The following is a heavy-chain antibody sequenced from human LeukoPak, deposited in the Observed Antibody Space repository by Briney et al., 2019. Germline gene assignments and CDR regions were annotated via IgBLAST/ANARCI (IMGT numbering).Heavy chain of an antibody. CDR3: AKDLRFLEWLPNYFDY. D-gene: IGHD3-3*01. J-gene: IGHJ4*02. CDR2: IRYDGSNK. V-gene: IGHV3-30*02. CDR1: GFTFSSYG. Sequence: GGSLRLSYAASGFTFSSYGMHWVRQAPGKGLEWVAFIRYDGSNKYYADSVKGRFTISRDNSKNTLYLQMNSLRAEDTAVYYCAKDLRFLEWLPNYFDYWGQGTLVTVSS.